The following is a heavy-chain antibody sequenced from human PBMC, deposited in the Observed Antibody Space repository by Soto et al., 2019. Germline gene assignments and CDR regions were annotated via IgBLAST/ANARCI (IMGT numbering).Heavy chain of an antibody. J-gene: IGHJ4*02. CDR1: GFNLGSYW. CDR2: INDYGTTI. Sequence: GGSLRLSCAASGFNLGSYWMHWVRQALGKGLVWVSRINDYGTTINYAESVEGRFTISRDDAKSEVYLQMNNLRAEDTAVYYCARGGLEPFDYWGQGALVTVSS. D-gene: IGHD1-1*01. V-gene: IGHV3-74*01. CDR3: ARGGLEPFDY.